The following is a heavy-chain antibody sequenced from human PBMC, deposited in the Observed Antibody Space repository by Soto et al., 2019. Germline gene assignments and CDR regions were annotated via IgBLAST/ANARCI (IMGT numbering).Heavy chain of an antibody. J-gene: IGHJ4*02. D-gene: IGHD6-13*01. CDR2: ISVFNGHT. V-gene: IGHV1-18*01. CDR1: GYSFSTYG. Sequence: QVQVVQSGPEVKKPGASVKISCQTSGYSFSTYGINWVRQAPGQGLEWMGWISVFNGHTDYAEKFQGRGTMTTDTSTSTAYMELRSLRSDDTAIYYCARGRGASSWYETPHYFDFWGQGTLVTVSS. CDR3: ARGRGASSWYETPHYFDF.